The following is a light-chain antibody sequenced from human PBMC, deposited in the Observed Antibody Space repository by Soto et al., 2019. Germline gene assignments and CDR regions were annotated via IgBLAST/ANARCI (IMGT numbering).Light chain of an antibody. CDR2: GAS. Sequence: EIVLTQSPGTLSLSPGERATLSCRASQSVSSTYLAWYQQKPGQAPRLLIYGASSRTTGIPDRFSGSGSGTDFTLIISRLEPEDFAVYYCQKYAGSPRTFGQGNKVEIK. CDR1: QSVSSTY. V-gene: IGKV3-20*01. J-gene: IGKJ1*01. CDR3: QKYAGSPRT.